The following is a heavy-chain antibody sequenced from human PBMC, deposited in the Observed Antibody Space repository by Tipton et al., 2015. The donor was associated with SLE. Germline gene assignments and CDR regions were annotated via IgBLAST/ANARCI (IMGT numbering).Heavy chain of an antibody. D-gene: IGHD5-12*01. CDR1: GFTFSTYT. V-gene: IGHV3-23*01. Sequence: SLRLSCAASGFTFSTYTMNWVRLAPGKGLEWVSVISSTGDYTLYANSVKGRFTISRDNSKNTLILQMDSLRVDDTAVYYCASLYRGWGQGTLVTVSS. CDR3: ASLYRG. CDR2: ISSTGDYT. J-gene: IGHJ4*02.